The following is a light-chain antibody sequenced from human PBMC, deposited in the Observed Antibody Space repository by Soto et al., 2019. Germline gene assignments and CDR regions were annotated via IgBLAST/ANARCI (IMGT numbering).Light chain of an antibody. CDR3: QQDYSYQLT. Sequence: TPSRSSXSASISERVTITCRASQGIRNDLGWYQKIPGKDXKXXXYAASTLQSGVPSRFSGSGSGKDFNLTIRGMLSEDSATYYCQQDYSYQLTFGGGITV. CDR2: AAS. CDR1: QGIRND. V-gene: IGKV1-17*01. J-gene: IGKJ4*01.